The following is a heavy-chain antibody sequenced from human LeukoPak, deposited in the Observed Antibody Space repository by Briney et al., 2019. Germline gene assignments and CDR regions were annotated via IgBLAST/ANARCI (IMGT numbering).Heavy chain of an antibody. CDR1: GGTFSSYA. J-gene: IGHJ4*02. CDR2: IIPIFGTA. D-gene: IGHD3-22*01. Sequence: SVKVSCKASGGTFSSYAISRVRQAPGQGLEWMGRIIPIFGTANYAQKFQGRVTITTDESTSTAYMELSSLRSEDTAVYYCASSKYYYDSSGYYYFDYWGQGTLVTVSS. CDR3: ASSKYYYDSSGYYYFDY. V-gene: IGHV1-69*05.